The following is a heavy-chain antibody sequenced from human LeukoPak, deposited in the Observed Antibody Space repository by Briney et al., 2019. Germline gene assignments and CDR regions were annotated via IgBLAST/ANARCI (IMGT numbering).Heavy chain of an antibody. CDR2: IWYDGSDK. CDR1: GFTFSNYG. J-gene: IGHJ4*01. CDR3: ARDGGYGDYYFDS. V-gene: IGHV3-33*01. Sequence: GGSLRLSCAASGFTFSNYGMHWVRQAPGKGLEWVAVIWYDGSDKYHADSVKGRFTISRDNSKNTLYLQMNSLRAEDTAVYYCARDGGYGDYYFDSWGHGTLVTVSS. D-gene: IGHD4-17*01.